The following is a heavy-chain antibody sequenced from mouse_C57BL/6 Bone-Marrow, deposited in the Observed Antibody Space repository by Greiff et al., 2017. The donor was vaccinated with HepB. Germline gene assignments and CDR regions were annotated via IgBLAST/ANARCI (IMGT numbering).Heavy chain of an antibody. CDR2: INYDGSST. J-gene: IGHJ3*01. Sequence: EVMLVESEGGLVQPGSSMKLSCTASGFTFSDYYMAWVRQVPEKGLEWVANINYDGSSTYYLDSLKSRFIISRDNAKNILYLQMSSLKSEDTATYYCARDDGYYVAYWGQGTLVTVSA. CDR3: ARDDGYYVAY. D-gene: IGHD2-3*01. CDR1: GFTFSDYY. V-gene: IGHV5-16*01.